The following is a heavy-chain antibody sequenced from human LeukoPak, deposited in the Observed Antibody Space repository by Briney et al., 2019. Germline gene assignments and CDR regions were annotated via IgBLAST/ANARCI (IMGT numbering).Heavy chain of an antibody. CDR3: AREVFGRGYSYGCFDY. J-gene: IGHJ4*02. Sequence: ASVKVSCKASGYTFTGYYMHWVRQGPGQGLEWMGWINPNSGGTNYAQKFQGRVTMTRDTSISTAYMELSRLRSDDTAEYYCAREVFGRGYSYGCFDYWGQGTLVTVSS. CDR1: GYTFTGYY. CDR2: INPNSGGT. D-gene: IGHD5-18*01. V-gene: IGHV1-2*02.